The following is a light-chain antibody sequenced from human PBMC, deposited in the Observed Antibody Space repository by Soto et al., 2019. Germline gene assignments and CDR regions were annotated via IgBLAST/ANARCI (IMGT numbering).Light chain of an antibody. J-gene: IGLJ1*01. CDR1: SSDVSGYNY. Sequence: QSVLTQPPSASGSPGQSVTISCTGTSSDVSGYNYVSWYQQHPGKAPKLMIYEVSKRPSGVPDRFSGSKSGNTASLTVSGLQAEDEADYYCSSYAGSNSRVFGTGTKVTVL. CDR2: EVS. V-gene: IGLV2-8*01. CDR3: SSYAGSNSRV.